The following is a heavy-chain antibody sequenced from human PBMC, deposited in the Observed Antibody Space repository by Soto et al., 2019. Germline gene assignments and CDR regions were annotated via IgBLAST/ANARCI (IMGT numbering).Heavy chain of an antibody. Sequence: QVQLQQWGAGLLKPSETRSLTCAVYGGSFSGYYWSWIRQPPGKGLEWIGEINHSGSTNYNPSLKSRVTISVDTSKNQFSLKLSSVTAADTAVYYCARAASLEGYCSSTSCYGGNFDYWGQGTLVTVSS. CDR3: ARAASLEGYCSSTSCYGGNFDY. CDR2: INHSGST. J-gene: IGHJ4*02. D-gene: IGHD2-2*01. V-gene: IGHV4-34*01. CDR1: GGSFSGYY.